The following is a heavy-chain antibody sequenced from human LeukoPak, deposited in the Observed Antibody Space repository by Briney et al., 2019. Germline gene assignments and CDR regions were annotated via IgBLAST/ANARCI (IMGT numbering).Heavy chain of an antibody. J-gene: IGHJ4*02. V-gene: IGHV1-2*02. CDR3: AREYYYDSSGFDY. D-gene: IGHD3-22*01. Sequence: ASVKVSCKASGYTFTSYYMHWVRQAPGQGLEWMGWINPNSGGTNYAQKFQGRVTMTRDTSISTAYMELSRLRSDDTAVYYCAREYYYDSSGFDYWGQGTLVTVSS. CDR1: GYTFTSYY. CDR2: INPNSGGT.